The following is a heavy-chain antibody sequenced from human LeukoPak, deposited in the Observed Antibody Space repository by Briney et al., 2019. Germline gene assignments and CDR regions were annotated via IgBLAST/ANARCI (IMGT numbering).Heavy chain of an antibody. CDR1: GGSISSGSYY. V-gene: IGHV4-61*01. D-gene: IGHD5-18*01. J-gene: IGHJ2*01. CDR3: ARGGYSYGPPHFDL. Sequence: PSETLSLTCTVSGGSISSGSYYWSWIRQPPGKGLEWIGYIYYSGSTNYNPSLKSRVTISVDTSKNQFSLKLSSVIAADTAVYYCARGGYSYGPPHFDLWGRGTLVTVSS. CDR2: IYYSGST.